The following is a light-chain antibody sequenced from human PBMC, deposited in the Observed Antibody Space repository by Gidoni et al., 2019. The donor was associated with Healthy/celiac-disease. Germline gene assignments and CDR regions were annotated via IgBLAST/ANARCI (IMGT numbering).Light chain of an antibody. CDR1: QSIRSY. CDR3: QQRYSTPYT. CDR2: AAS. J-gene: IGKJ2*01. Sequence: DIQITQSPSSLSASVGDRVTITCLASQSIRSYLNWYQQIPVKAPKLLIYAASSLQSGVTSRFSGSGSGTDFNLTISSLQPEDFATYYCQQRYSTPYTFGQGTKLEIK. V-gene: IGKV1-39*01.